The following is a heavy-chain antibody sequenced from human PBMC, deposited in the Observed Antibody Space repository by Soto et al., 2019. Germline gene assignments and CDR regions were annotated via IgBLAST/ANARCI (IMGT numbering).Heavy chain of an antibody. V-gene: IGHV1-18*04. CDR3: ARDDSYSGSYLLLHV. CDR2: ISAYNGNT. CDR1: GYTFTSYG. D-gene: IGHD1-26*01. Sequence: QVQLVQSGAEVKKPGASVKVSCKASGYTFTSYGISWVRQAPGQGLEWMGWISAYNGNTNYAQKLRGRVTMTTDTSTSTAYVELRSLRSDDTAVYYCARDDSYSGSYLLLHVWGQGTLVTVSS. J-gene: IGHJ4*02.